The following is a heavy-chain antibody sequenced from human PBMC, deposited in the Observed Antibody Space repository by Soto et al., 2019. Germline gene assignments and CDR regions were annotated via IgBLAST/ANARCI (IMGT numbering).Heavy chain of an antibody. D-gene: IGHD1-26*01. J-gene: IGHJ6*02. Sequence: SETLSLTCTVSGGSISSYCWSWIRQPAGKGLEWIGRIYTSGSTNYNPSLKSRVTMSVDTSKNQFSLKLSSVTAADTAVYYCARGVRVVGATINYYYGMDVWGQGTTVTVSS. CDR2: IYTSGST. CDR1: GGSISSYC. CDR3: ARGVRVVGATINYYYGMDV. V-gene: IGHV4-4*07.